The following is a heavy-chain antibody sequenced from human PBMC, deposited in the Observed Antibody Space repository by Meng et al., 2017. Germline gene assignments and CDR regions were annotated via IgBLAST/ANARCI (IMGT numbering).Heavy chain of an antibody. V-gene: IGHV4-31*03. CDR3: VTAPITMVRGVIITKWFDP. Sequence: QVQLQESGPGLVKPSQTLSLTCTVSGGSISSGGYYWSWIRQHPGKGLEWIGYIYYSGSTYYNPSLKSRVTISVDTSKNQFSLKLSSVTAADTAVYYCVTAPITMVRGVIITKWFDPWGQGTLVTVSS. J-gene: IGHJ5*02. CDR1: GGSISSGGYY. D-gene: IGHD3-10*01. CDR2: IYYSGST.